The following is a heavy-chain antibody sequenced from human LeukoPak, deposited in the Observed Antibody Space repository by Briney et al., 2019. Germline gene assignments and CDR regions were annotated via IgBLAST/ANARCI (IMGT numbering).Heavy chain of an antibody. V-gene: IGHV3-21*01. J-gene: IGHJ4*02. D-gene: IGHD2-2*01. CDR2: ISSSSSYI. CDR3: ARDYCSSTSCYIDY. CDR1: GFTFSSNS. Sequence: MAGGSLRLSCAASGFTFSSNSMNWVRQAPGKGLEWVSFISSSSSYIYYADSVKGRFTISRDNAKNSLYLQMNSLRAEDTAVYYCARDYCSSTSCYIDYWGQGTLVTVSS.